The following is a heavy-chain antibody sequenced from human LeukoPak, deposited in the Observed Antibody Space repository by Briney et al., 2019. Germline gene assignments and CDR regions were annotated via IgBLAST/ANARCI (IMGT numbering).Heavy chain of an antibody. Sequence: PTGGSLRLSCAASGFVFSTYWMMWARQAPGKGLEWVANMKGDGSEIHYVDSVKGRFTISRDNSKNTLYLQMNSLRAEDTAVYYCAKSGYSSGWYDAFDIWGQGTMVTVSS. CDR3: AKSGYSSGWYDAFDI. V-gene: IGHV3-7*03. J-gene: IGHJ3*02. CDR1: GFVFSTYW. D-gene: IGHD6-19*01. CDR2: MKGDGSEI.